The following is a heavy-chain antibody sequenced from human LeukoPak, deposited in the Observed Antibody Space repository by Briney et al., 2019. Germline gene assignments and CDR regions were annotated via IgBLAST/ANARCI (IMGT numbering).Heavy chain of an antibody. CDR3: AKDLRFLEYTSYYYYGMDV. D-gene: IGHD3-3*01. J-gene: IGHJ6*02. CDR1: GFTFSSYA. CDR2: ISGIGGST. V-gene: IGHV3-23*01. Sequence: GRSLRLSCAASGFTFSSYAMSWVRQAPGKGLEWVSAISGIGGSTYYADSVKGRFTISRDNSKNTLYLQMNSLRAEDTAVYYCAKDLRFLEYTSYYYYGMDVWGQGTTVTVSS.